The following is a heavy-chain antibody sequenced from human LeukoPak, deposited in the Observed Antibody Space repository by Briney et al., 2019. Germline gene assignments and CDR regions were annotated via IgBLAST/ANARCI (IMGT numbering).Heavy chain of an antibody. D-gene: IGHD4-11*01. Sequence: PGGSLRLSCVASGFTFSNYWMSWVRQAPGKGLEWVANIKQDGSEIYYVGSVKGRFTISRDNAKISLYLQMNSLRAEDTAMYYCARGVNRPNYYYYGMDVWGQGTTVTVSS. V-gene: IGHV3-7*01. J-gene: IGHJ6*02. CDR2: IKQDGSEI. CDR1: GFTFSNYW. CDR3: ARGVNRPNYYYYGMDV.